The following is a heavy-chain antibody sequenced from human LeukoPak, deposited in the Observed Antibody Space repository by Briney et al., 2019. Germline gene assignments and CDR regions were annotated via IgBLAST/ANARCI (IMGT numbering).Heavy chain of an antibody. D-gene: IGHD1-26*01. V-gene: IGHV4-61*01. Sequence: SETLSLTCTVPGGSVSSGSYYWSWIRQPPGKGLEWIGYIYYSGSTNYNPSLKSRVTISVDTSKNQFSLKLSSVTAADTAVYYCARVTVGASWFDYWGQGTLVTVSS. J-gene: IGHJ4*02. CDR2: IYYSGST. CDR1: GGSVSSGSYY. CDR3: ARVTVGASWFDY.